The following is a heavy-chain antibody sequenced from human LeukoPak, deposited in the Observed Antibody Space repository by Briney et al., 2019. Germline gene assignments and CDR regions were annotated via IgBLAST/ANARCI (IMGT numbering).Heavy chain of an antibody. D-gene: IGHD3-22*01. CDR1: GGSFSGYY. CDR3: ARRRITMIVMFDP. V-gene: IGHV4-34*01. CDR2: INHSGST. J-gene: IGHJ5*02. Sequence: SETLSLTCAVYGGSFSGYYWSWIRQPLGKGLEWIGEINHSGSTNYNPSLKSRVTISVDTSKNQFSLKLSSVTAADTAVYYCARRRITMIVMFDPWGQGTLVTVSS.